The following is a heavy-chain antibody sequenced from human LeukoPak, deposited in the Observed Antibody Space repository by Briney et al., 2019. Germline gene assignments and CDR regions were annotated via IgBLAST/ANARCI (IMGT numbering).Heavy chain of an antibody. D-gene: IGHD4-17*01. CDR1: GGSISSGSYY. Sequence: PSETLSLTCTVSGGSISSGSYYWSWIRQPAGKGLEWIGRIYTSGSTNYNPSLKSRVTISVDTSKNQFSLKLSSVTAADTAVYYCAREKYGDDVLFGFDPWGQGTLVTVSS. J-gene: IGHJ5*02. V-gene: IGHV4-61*02. CDR3: AREKYGDDVLFGFDP. CDR2: IYTSGST.